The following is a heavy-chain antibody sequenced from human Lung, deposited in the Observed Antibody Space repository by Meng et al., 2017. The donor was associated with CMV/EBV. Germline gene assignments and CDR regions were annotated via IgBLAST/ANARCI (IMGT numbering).Heavy chain of an antibody. J-gene: IGHJ4*02. D-gene: IGHD7-27*01. CDR3: AKELGISDS. Sequence: GESLKISCAASGFTFSDYGMHWARQAPGKGLEWVAFLRRDGSDKYYASFVKGRFTISRDNSKKKLFLQMDSLRTEDTALYYCAKELGISDSWGQGTLVTVSS. CDR2: LRRDGSDK. CDR1: GFTFSDYG. V-gene: IGHV3-30*02.